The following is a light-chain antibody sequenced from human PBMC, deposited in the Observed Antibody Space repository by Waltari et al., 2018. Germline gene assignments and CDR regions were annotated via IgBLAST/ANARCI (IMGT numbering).Light chain of an antibody. V-gene: IGLV2-11*01. J-gene: IGLJ3*02. Sequence: QSALTQPRSVSGSPGQSVTISCTGTSSDVGNYNYVSWYQQHPGTAPKLMIYDVSKRPSGVPDRFSGSKSGNTASLTISGLQAEDEADYHCCSYAGSRTPWVFGGGTKLTVL. CDR2: DVS. CDR3: CSYAGSRTPWV. CDR1: SSDVGNYNY.